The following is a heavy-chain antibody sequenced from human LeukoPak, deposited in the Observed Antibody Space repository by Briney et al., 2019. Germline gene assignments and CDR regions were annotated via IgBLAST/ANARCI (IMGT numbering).Heavy chain of an antibody. J-gene: IGHJ4*02. Sequence: GGSLRLSCAASGSTFSRYAMSWVRQAPGKGLEWVSGLSGGGGSANYADSVKGRFTISRDNSKNTLYLQMNSLRAEDTAIYYCATDSSSWYFDNWGQGTLVTVSS. CDR3: ATDSSSWYFDN. CDR1: GSTFSRYA. CDR2: LSGGGGSA. V-gene: IGHV3-23*01. D-gene: IGHD6-13*01.